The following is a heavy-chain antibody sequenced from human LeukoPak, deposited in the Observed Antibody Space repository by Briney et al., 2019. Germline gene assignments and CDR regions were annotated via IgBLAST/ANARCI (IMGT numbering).Heavy chain of an antibody. CDR2: INHSGST. CDR3: ASTTGTTGVGRGRNYFDY. D-gene: IGHD1-1*01. CDR1: GGSFSGYY. Sequence: SETLSLTCAVYGGSFSGYYWSWIRQPPGKGLEWIGEINHSGSTNYNPSLKSRVTISVDTSKNQFSLKLSSVTAADTAVYYCASTTGTTGVGRGRNYFDYWGQGTLVTVSS. V-gene: IGHV4-34*01. J-gene: IGHJ4*02.